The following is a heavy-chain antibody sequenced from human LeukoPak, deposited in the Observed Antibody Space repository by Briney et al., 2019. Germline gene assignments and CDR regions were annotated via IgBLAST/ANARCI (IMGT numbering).Heavy chain of an antibody. J-gene: IGHJ3*02. Sequence: SGTLSLTCAVSGGSISSSNWWSWVRQPPGKGLEWIGEIYHSGSTNYNPSLKSRVTISVDTSKNQFSLKLSSVTAADTAVYYCARFGYSSSLDAFDIWGQGTMVTVSS. D-gene: IGHD6-13*01. CDR2: IYHSGST. CDR1: GGSISSSNW. V-gene: IGHV4-4*02. CDR3: ARFGYSSSLDAFDI.